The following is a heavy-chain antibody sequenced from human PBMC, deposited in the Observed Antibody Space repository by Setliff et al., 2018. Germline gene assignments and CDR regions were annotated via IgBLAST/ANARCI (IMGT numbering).Heavy chain of an antibody. CDR3: SRLVRYCTTTTCQSVPGAEV. J-gene: IGHJ4*02. CDR1: GYTLINYG. CDR2: IGAYTGNT. Sequence: ASVKVSCKASGYTLINYGISWVRQAPGQGLEWMGWIGAYTGNTNYAQKFQGRVTMTTDTSTSTAYMELRCLRSDDTAVYYCSRLVRYCTTTTCQSVPGAEVWGQGTLVTVSS. V-gene: IGHV1-18*01. D-gene: IGHD2-8*01.